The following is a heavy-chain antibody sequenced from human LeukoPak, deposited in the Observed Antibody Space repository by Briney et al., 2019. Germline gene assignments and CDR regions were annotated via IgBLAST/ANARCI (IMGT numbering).Heavy chain of an antibody. J-gene: IGHJ5*02. CDR2: ISGSSNT. CDR1: GFTFSSYA. D-gene: IGHD5-24*01. CDR3: AKSRDGYNPGLDP. V-gene: IGHV3-23*01. Sequence: GGSLRLSCAASGFTFSSYAMRWVRRAPGKGLEWVSSISGSSNTYYADSVKGRFTIPRDNSKNTLYLQMNSLRVEDTAVYYCAKSRDGYNPGLDPWGQGTPVTVSS.